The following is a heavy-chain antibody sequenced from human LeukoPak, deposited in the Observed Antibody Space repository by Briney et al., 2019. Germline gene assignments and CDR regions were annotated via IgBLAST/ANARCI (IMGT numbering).Heavy chain of an antibody. Sequence: GGSLRLSCAASGFTVSSNEMSWVRQAPGKGLEWVSSISGGSTYCADSRKGRFTISRDNSKNTLYLQMNSLRAEDTAVYYCASSLSGTSNYWGQGTLVTVSS. CDR3: ASSLSGTSNY. J-gene: IGHJ4*02. V-gene: IGHV3-38-3*01. CDR1: GFTVSSNE. CDR2: ISGGST. D-gene: IGHD1-26*01.